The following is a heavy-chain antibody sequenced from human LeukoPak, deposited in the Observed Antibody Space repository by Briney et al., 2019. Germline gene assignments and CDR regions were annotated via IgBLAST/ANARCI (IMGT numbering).Heavy chain of an antibody. V-gene: IGHV4-34*01. D-gene: IGHD6-6*01. CDR3: AREVAARSRAYYYYYMDV. CDR2: INHSGST. Sequence: ASETLSLTCAVYGGSFSGYYWSWIRQPPGKGLEWIGEINHSGSTNYNPSLKSRVTISVDTSKNQFSLKLSSVTAADTAVYYCAREVAARSRAYYYYYMDVWGKGTTVTVSS. J-gene: IGHJ6*03. CDR1: GGSFSGYY.